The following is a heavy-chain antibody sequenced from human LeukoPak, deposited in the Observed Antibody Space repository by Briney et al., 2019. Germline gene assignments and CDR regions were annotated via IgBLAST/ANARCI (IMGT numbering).Heavy chain of an antibody. CDR1: GFTFDAYA. D-gene: IGHD1-26*01. CDR3: AKEHSASGSVDT. V-gene: IGHV3-43*02. CDR2: IGGDGGST. Sequence: PGGSLRLSCAASGFTFDAYAMYWVRQAPGKGLECVSLIGGDGGSTYYADSVKGRFTISRDNSKNSLYLQMNSLRTEDTALYYCAKEHSASGSVDTSGQGALVTASS. J-gene: IGHJ5*02.